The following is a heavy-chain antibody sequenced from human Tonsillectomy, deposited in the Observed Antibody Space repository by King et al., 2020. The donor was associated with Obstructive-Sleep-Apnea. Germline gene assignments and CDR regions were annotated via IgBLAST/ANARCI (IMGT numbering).Heavy chain of an antibody. CDR1: GGSISSSSYY. V-gene: IGHV4-39*01. Sequence: LQLQESGPGLVKPSETLSLTCTVSGGSISSSSYYWGWIRQPPGKGLEWIGSIYYSGSTYYNPSLKSRVTISVDTSKHQFSLKLSSVTAADTAVYYCARQQGITIFHDAFDIWGQGTMVTVSS. J-gene: IGHJ3*02. CDR3: ARQQGITIFHDAFDI. CDR2: IYYSGST. D-gene: IGHD3-9*01.